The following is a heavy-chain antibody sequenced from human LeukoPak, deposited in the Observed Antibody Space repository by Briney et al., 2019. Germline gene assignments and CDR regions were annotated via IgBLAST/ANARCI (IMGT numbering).Heavy chain of an antibody. CDR3: ANVARQGWQWLVFRGDDAFDI. D-gene: IGHD6-19*01. V-gene: IGHV3-53*01. J-gene: IGHJ3*02. CDR2: IYSGGST. CDR1: EFTVNTNY. Sequence: GGSPRLSCAASEFTVNTNYMSWVRQAPGKGLEWVSVIYSGGSTYYADSVKGRFTISRGNSKNTLYLQMNSLRAEDTAVYYCANVARQGWQWLVFRGDDAFDIWGQGTMVTVSS.